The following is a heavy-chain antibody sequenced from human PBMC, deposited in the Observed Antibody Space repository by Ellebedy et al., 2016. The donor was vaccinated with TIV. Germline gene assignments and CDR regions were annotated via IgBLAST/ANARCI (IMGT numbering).Heavy chain of an antibody. V-gene: IGHV4-39*01. CDR1: GGSISSSSYY. J-gene: IGHJ5*02. Sequence: SETLSLXCTVSGGSISSSSYYWGWIRQPPGKGLEWIGSIYYSGSTYYNPSLKSRVTISVDTSKNQFSLKLSSVTAADTAVYYCARHRGGRVTRRINWFDPWGQGTLVTVSS. D-gene: IGHD4-17*01. CDR2: IYYSGST. CDR3: ARHRGGRVTRRINWFDP.